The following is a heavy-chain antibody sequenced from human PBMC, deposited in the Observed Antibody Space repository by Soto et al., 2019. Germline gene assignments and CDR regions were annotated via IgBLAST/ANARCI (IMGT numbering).Heavy chain of an antibody. CDR2: ISSSGDII. CDR1: GFTFSDYY. D-gene: IGHD3-22*01. J-gene: IGHJ4*02. V-gene: IGHV3-11*01. CDR3: ARDLGYYASDGYFDY. Sequence: GGSLRLSCAGSGFTFSDYYMSWIRQAPGKGLEWVSYISSSGDIIYYADSVKGRFTISRDNAKNSLYLQMNSLRAEDTAVYYCARDLGYYASDGYFDYWGQGTLVTVSS.